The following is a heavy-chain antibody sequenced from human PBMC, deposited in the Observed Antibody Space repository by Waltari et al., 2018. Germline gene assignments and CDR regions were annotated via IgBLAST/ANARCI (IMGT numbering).Heavy chain of an antibody. CDR1: GGSFSSYA. V-gene: IGHV1-69*01. D-gene: IGHD6-13*01. J-gene: IGHJ4*02. Sequence: QVQLVQSGAAVKKPGSSVKVSCKASGGSFSSYAISWVRQAPGQGLAWMGGIIPIFGTANYAQQFPCRVTITADESTSTAYMELSSMRSEDTAVYYCARAQQLAHSVDYWGQGTLVTVSS. CDR3: ARAQQLAHSVDY. CDR2: IIPIFGTA.